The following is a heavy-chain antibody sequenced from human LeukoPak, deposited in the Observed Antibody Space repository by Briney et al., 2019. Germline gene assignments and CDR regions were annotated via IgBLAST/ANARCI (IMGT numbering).Heavy chain of an antibody. CDR3: ARSCVAGTPFDY. V-gene: IGHV6-1*01. D-gene: IGHD6-19*01. CDR1: GDSVSSNSAA. J-gene: IGHJ4*02. CDR2: TYYRSKRYN. Sequence: SQTLSLTCAISGDSVSSNSAAWNWIRQSSSRGLEWLGRTYYRSKRYNDYAVSVQSRITINPDTSKTQFSLQMSSVAPEDAAVYYCARSCVAGTPFDYWGQGTLVTVSS.